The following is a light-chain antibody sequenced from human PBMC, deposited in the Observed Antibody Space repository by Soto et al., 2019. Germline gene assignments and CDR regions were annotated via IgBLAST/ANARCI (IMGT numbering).Light chain of an antibody. J-gene: IGLJ1*01. Sequence: QSVLTQPPSASGTPGQRVTISCSGSSSNIGSESVNWYQHLPGTTPKLLIYSNIQRPSGVPDRFSGSRSGTSASLAISGLQSEDEADYYCAAWDDNLDAYVFGTGTKVTVL. CDR3: AAWDDNLDAYV. CDR1: SSNIGSES. CDR2: SNI. V-gene: IGLV1-44*01.